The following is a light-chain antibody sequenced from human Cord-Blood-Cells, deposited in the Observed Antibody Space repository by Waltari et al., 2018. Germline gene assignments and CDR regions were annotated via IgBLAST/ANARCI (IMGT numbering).Light chain of an antibody. CDR3: QSYDIGSVV. Sequence: NFILTQPHSVSESPGKTVTISCTRSSGSLASNYVQWYQQRPGRSPTTVSYDVNQRPSGVQERFTGSIDCSCNSACLTISGRRAEDEAADYCQSYDIGSVVFGGGTKLTVL. J-gene: IGLJ2*01. V-gene: IGLV6-57*01. CDR1: SGSLASNY. CDR2: DVN.